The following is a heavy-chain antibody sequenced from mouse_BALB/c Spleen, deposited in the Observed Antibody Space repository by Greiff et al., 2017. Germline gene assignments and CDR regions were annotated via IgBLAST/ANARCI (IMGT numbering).Heavy chain of an antibody. J-gene: IGHJ1*01. CDR2: IDPSDSET. Sequence: VKLQQPGAELVKPGAPVKLSCKASGYTFTSYWMNWVKQRPGRGLEWIGRIDPSDSETHYNQKFKDKATLTVDKSSSTAYIQLSSLTSEDSAVYYCARWAYYGNYGYFDVWGAGTTVTVSS. D-gene: IGHD2-10*01. CDR1: GYTFTSYW. CDR3: ARWAYYGNYGYFDV. V-gene: IGHV1-69*02.